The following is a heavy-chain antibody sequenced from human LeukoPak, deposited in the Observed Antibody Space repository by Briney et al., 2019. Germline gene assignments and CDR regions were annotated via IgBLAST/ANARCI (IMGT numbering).Heavy chain of an antibody. Sequence: PGGSLRLSCAASGFTFSSYAMHWVRQAPGKGLEWVAVISYDGSNKYYADSVKGRFTISRDNSKNTLYLQMNSLRAEDTAVYYCARDQEQWLVRSLGFFDPWGQGTLVTVSS. D-gene: IGHD6-19*01. CDR2: ISYDGSNK. V-gene: IGHV3-30*04. CDR3: ARDQEQWLVRSLGFFDP. CDR1: GFTFSSYA. J-gene: IGHJ5*02.